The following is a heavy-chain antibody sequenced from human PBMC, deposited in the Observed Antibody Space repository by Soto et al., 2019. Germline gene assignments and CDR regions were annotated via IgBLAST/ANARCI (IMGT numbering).Heavy chain of an antibody. J-gene: IGHJ5*02. D-gene: IGHD3-3*01. V-gene: IGHV3-9*01. CDR1: GFTFDDYA. CDR3: AKAITIFGGWFDP. CDR2: ISWNSGSI. Sequence: EVQLVESGGGLVQPGRSLRLSCAASGFTFDDYAMHWVRQAPGKGLEWVSGISWNSGSIGYADSVKGRFTISRDSAKNSLYLQMNSLRAEDTALYYCAKAITIFGGWFDPWGQGTLVTVSS.